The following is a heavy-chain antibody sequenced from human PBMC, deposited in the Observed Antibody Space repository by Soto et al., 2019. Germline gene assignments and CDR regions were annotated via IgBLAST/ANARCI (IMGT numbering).Heavy chain of an antibody. CDR1: GGSISSGGYY. Sequence: QVQLQESGPGLVKPSQTLSLTCTVSGGSISSGGYYWSWIRQHPGKGLEWIGYIYYSGSTYYNPYLQRRVTRSVATSKTQFSLKLSYVTTADTAVYYGEGDVARGGNFDYWGQGTLVTVSS. CDR2: IYYSGST. J-gene: IGHJ4*02. CDR3: EGDVARGGNFDY. D-gene: IGHD3-16*01. V-gene: IGHV4-31*03.